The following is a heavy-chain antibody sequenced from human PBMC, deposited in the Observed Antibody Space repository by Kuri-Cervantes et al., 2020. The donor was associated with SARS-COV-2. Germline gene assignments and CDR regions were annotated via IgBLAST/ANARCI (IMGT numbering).Heavy chain of an antibody. J-gene: IGHJ5*02. V-gene: IGHV3-30-3*01. CDR2: ISYDGSNK. CDR1: GFTFSSYA. Sequence: GGSLRLSCAASGFTFSSYAMHWVRQAPGKGLEWVAVISYDGSNKYYADSVKGRFTISRDNSKNTLHLQMSGLRTENTTVYYCAKKCRVMIIKVVMVVDLNWFDPWGQGILVTVSS. D-gene: IGHD3-22*01. CDR3: AKKCRVMIIKVVMVVDLNWFDP.